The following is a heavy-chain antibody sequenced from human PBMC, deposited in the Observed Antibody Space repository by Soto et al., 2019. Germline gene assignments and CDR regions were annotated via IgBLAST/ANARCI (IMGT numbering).Heavy chain of an antibody. V-gene: IGHV3-7*01. CDR2: IKQDGSEK. D-gene: IGHD3-3*01. Sequence: GGSLRLSCAAPGFTFSSYWMSWVRQAPGKGLEWVANIKQDGSEKYYVDSVKGRFTISRDNAKNSLYLQMNSLRAEDTAVYYCARDRYGVVPTFAYWGHGTLVPVSS. J-gene: IGHJ4*01. CDR3: ARDRYGVVPTFAY. CDR1: GFTFSSYW.